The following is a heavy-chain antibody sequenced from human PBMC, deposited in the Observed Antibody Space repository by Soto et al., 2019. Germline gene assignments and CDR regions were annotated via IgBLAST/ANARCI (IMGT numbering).Heavy chain of an antibody. CDR1: GFTFSSYA. Sequence: GGSLRLSCAASGFTFSSYAMSWVRQAPGKGLEWVSLLSGSGGSTYYADSVKGRFTISRDNSKNTLYLQMNSLRADDTAAYYCAKASYDILTGYSPDYWGRGTLVTVSS. CDR3: AKASYDILTGYSPDY. CDR2: LSGSGGST. D-gene: IGHD3-9*01. V-gene: IGHV3-23*01. J-gene: IGHJ4*02.